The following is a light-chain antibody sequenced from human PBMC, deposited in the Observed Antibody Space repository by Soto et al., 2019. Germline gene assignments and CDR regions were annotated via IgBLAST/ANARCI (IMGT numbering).Light chain of an antibody. V-gene: IGLV2-8*01. CDR1: SSDVGGYNY. CDR3: CSYAGTNIV. Sequence: QSALTQPPSASGSPGQSVTISCTGPSSDVGGYNYVSWYQQYPGKAPKLVIYEVSKRPSGVPDRFFGSKSGNTASLTVSGLQAEDEADYYCCSYAGTNIVFCGGTQLTVL. CDR2: EVS. J-gene: IGLJ2*01.